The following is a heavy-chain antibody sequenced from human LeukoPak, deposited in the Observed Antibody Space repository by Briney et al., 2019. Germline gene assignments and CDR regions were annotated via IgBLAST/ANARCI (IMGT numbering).Heavy chain of an antibody. CDR2: IYYSGST. Sequence: SETLSLTCTVSGGSISSYYWSWIRQPPGKGLEWIGYIYYSGSTNYNPSLKSRVTISVDTSKNQFSLKLSSVTAADTAVYYCARFVVVTGNSDYWGQGTLVTVSS. V-gene: IGHV4-59*08. CDR3: ARFVVVTGNSDY. CDR1: GGSISSYY. D-gene: IGHD2-21*02. J-gene: IGHJ4*02.